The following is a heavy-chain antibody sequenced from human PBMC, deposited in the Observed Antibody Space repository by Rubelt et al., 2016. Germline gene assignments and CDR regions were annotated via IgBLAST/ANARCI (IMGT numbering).Heavy chain of an antibody. CDR1: GFTFSSYW. CDR3: ARDGNGDRNRLFDY. D-gene: IGHD4-17*01. CDR2: IKEDGSEK. J-gene: IGHJ4*02. V-gene: IGHV3-7*01. Sequence: EVQLVESGGGLVQPGGSLRVSCAASGFTFSSYWMSWVRQAPGKGLEWVANIKEDGSEKYYADSVKGRFTISRDNSKNTLYLQMNSLRAEDTAVYYCARDGNGDRNRLFDYWGQGTLVTVSS.